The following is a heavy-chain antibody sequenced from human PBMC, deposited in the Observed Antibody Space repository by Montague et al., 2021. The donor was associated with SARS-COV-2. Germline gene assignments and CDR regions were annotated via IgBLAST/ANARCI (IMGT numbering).Heavy chain of an antibody. J-gene: IGHJ4*02. CDR2: IYYSGXT. Sequence: SETLSLTCSFSGGSISTGSYYWGWIRQPPRKGLEWIGSIYYSGXTXYXXXXKRRVTISVDTSKNQFSLRLSSVTAADTAVYYCVRGGDYTDYGRVDYWGQGTRFIVPS. V-gene: IGHV4-39*01. D-gene: IGHD4-11*01. CDR3: VRGGDYTDYGRVDY. CDR1: GGSISTGSYY.